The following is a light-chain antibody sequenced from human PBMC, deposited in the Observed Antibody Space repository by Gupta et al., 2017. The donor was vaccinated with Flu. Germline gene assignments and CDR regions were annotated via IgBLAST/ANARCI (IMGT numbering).Light chain of an antibody. CDR3: RQYGSSTCN. Sequence: EIVLTQSPGTLSLSPGERATLSCRASQSVSSSYLAWYQQKPGQAPRLLIYGASSRATGIPDRGSGSGSGTDFTLTISRLEPEDFAVYYCRQYGSSTCNFGPGTKVDIK. CDR2: GAS. V-gene: IGKV3-20*01. J-gene: IGKJ3*01. CDR1: QSVSSSY.